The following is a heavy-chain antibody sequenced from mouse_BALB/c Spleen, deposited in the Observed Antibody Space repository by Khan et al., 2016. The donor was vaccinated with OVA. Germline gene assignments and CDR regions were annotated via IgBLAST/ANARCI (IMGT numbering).Heavy chain of an antibody. CDR1: GFTFSSFG. V-gene: IGHV5-17*02. CDR3: ARGNGAY. Sequence: EVELVESGGGLVQPGGSRKLSCAASGFTFSSFGMHWVRQAPEKGLEWVAYINSGSTTIYYADPVKGRFTISRDNPKNTLFLQMTSLTSEDTAMYYCARGNGAYWGQGTTLTVSS. CDR2: INSGSTTI. J-gene: IGHJ2*01.